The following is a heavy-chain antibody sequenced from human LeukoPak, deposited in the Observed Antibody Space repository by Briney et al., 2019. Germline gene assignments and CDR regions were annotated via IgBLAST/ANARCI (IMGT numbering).Heavy chain of an antibody. D-gene: IGHD3-10*01. J-gene: IGHJ4*02. CDR2: IRGSVGST. Sequence: GGSLRLSCAASGFTFSSYSISWVRPAPGKGLEWVSAIRGSVGSTYYADSVKGRFTISRDNSKDTLYLQMKSLRAEDTAVYYCAKATRITMVRGAIGAGVYWGQGTLVTVSS. V-gene: IGHV3-23*01. CDR3: AKATRITMVRGAIGAGVY. CDR1: GFTFSSYS.